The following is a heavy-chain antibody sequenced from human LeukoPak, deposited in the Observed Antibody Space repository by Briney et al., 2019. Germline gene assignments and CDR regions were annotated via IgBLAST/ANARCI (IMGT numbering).Heavy chain of an antibody. CDR3: AREVGVVVPAATYYYYYMDV. Sequence: PGGSLRLSCAASGFTVSSNYMSWVRQAPGKGLEWVSVIYSGGSTYYADSVKGRFTISRDNSKNTLYLQTNSLRAEDTAVYYCAREVGVVVPAATYYYYYMDVWGKGTTVTVSS. CDR1: GFTVSSNY. CDR2: IYSGGST. V-gene: IGHV3-53*01. D-gene: IGHD2-2*01. J-gene: IGHJ6*03.